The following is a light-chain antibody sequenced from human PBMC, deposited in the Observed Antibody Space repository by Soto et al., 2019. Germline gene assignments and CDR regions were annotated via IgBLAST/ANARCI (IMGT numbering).Light chain of an antibody. J-gene: IGLJ2*01. CDR2: SNN. Sequence: QPVLTQPPSASATPGQRVTISCSGSSSNVGSDTVNWYQQLPGTAPKLLIYSNNQRPSGVSDRFSGSKSGTSASLAISGLQSADEADYYCAAWDNTLNGVLFGGGTKVTVL. V-gene: IGLV1-44*01. CDR3: AAWDNTLNGVL. CDR1: SSNVGSDT.